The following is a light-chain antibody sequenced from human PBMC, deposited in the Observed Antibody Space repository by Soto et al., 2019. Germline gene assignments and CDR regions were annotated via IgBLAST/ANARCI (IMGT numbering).Light chain of an antibody. CDR3: SSYTSSSNYV. CDR2: EVS. CDR1: SSDVGGYNY. V-gene: IGLV2-14*01. J-gene: IGLJ1*01. Sequence: QSALTQPASVSGSPGQSITISCTGTSSDVGGYNYVSWYQQHPGKAPKLMIYEVSNRPSGVSNRFSVSKSGNTASLTISGLQAEDEADYYCSSYTSSSNYVFGTGTKLTVL.